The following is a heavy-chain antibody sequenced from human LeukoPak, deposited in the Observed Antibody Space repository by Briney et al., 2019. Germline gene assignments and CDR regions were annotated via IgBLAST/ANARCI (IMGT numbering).Heavy chain of an antibody. CDR2: ISGRGGST. V-gene: IGHV3-23*01. CDR1: GFTFSSYA. J-gene: IGHJ4*02. Sequence: GGSLRLSCAASGFTFSSYALSWVRQAPGKGLEWVSGISGRGGSTYYADSAKGRFTISRDNSKNTLYLQMNSLRAEDTAVYYCAKRDYYDSRGYYEYYFDYWGQGTLVTVSS. CDR3: AKRDYYDSRGYYEYYFDY. D-gene: IGHD3-22*01.